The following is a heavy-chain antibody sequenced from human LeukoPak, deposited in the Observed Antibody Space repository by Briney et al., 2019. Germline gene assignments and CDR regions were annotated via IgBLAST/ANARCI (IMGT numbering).Heavy chain of an antibody. CDR1: GGTFSSYA. D-gene: IGHD3-22*01. CDR2: IIPIFGTA. CDR3: AKDLNTWLRTVDY. Sequence: ASVKVSCKASGGTFSSYAISWVRQAPGQGLEWMGGIIPIFGTANYAQKFQGRVTITADESTSTAYMELSSLRSEDTAVYYCAKDLNTWLRTVDYWGQGTLVTVSS. V-gene: IGHV1-69*13. J-gene: IGHJ4*02.